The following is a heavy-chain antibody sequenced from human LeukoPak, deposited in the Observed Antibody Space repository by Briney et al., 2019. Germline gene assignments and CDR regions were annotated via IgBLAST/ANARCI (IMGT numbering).Heavy chain of an antibody. D-gene: IGHD3-3*01. CDR1: GFTFSSYA. J-gene: IGHJ3*02. CDR2: ISGSGGST. Sequence: GGSLRLSCAASGFTFSSYAMSWVRQAPGKGLEWVSAISGSGGSTYYADSVKGRFTISRDNSENTLYLQMNSLRVEDTAVWYCAKAFSITIFGVPLGAFDIWGQGTMVTVSS. V-gene: IGHV3-23*01. CDR3: AKAFSITIFGVPLGAFDI.